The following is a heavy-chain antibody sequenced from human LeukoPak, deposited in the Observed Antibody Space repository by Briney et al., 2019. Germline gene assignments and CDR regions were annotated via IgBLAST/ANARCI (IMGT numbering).Heavy chain of an antibody. V-gene: IGHV3-48*04. CDR1: GFTFSSYS. D-gene: IGHD6-19*01. J-gene: IGHJ4*02. Sequence: GGSLRLSCAASGFTFSSYSTYWVRQAPGKGLEWVSYISSKSYTTYYADSVKGRFTISRDNVENSLSLQMNSLRAEDTAVYYCARDEGVAGYVIGYWGQGTLVTVSS. CDR3: ARDEGVAGYVIGY. CDR2: ISSKSYTT.